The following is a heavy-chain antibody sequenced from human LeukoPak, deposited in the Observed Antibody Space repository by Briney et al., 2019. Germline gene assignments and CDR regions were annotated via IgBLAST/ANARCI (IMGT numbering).Heavy chain of an antibody. CDR1: GFTLSSKV. CDR2: IIRDGTGT. D-gene: IGHD3-10*01. CDR3: ARAVGYGAGSYGFDI. Sequence: GGSLRLSCAASGFTLSSKVMHGVRHAPGTGLVWVSRIIRDGTGTDYADSVKGRFTISRDIATNTLYLQMNSLRAEDTAVYYCARAVGYGAGSYGFDIWGQGTTVTVSS. J-gene: IGHJ3*02. V-gene: IGHV3-74*01.